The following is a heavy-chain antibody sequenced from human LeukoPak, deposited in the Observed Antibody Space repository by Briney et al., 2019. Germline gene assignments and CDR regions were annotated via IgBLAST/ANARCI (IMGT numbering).Heavy chain of an antibody. Sequence: PGGSLRLSCVVSGFTVSSNHMSWVRQAPGKGLEWVSIIYSGGSTYYADSVKGRFTISRDNSKNTLYLQMNSLRAEDTAVYYCARVISGPLRADYWGQGTLVTVSS. D-gene: IGHD5-12*01. V-gene: IGHV3-66*01. CDR1: GFTVSSNH. CDR3: ARVISGPLRADY. CDR2: IYSGGST. J-gene: IGHJ4*02.